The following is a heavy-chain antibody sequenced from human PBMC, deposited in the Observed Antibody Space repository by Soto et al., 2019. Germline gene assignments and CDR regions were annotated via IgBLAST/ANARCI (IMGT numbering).Heavy chain of an antibody. Sequence: QVQLVQSGAEVKKPGASVKVSCKASGYTFSSYAMHWVRQAPGQRLEWMGWINAGNGNTKYSQKFQGRVTITRDTSATTAYMELSSLGSEDTAVYYCASEYCGGDCYSAARYGMDVWGQGTKVTVSS. V-gene: IGHV1-3*01. CDR1: GYTFSSYA. J-gene: IGHJ6*02. D-gene: IGHD2-21*02. CDR2: INAGNGNT. CDR3: ASEYCGGDCYSAARYGMDV.